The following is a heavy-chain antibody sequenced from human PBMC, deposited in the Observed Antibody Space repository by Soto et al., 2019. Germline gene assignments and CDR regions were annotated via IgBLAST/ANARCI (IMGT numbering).Heavy chain of an antibody. CDR3: ARAVQYYDSSGYVN. V-gene: IGHV1-18*03. J-gene: IGHJ4*02. CDR2: ISVYNGNT. D-gene: IGHD3-22*01. CDR1: GYSFATSG. Sequence: QVKLVQSGTEVKKPGASLKVSCKASGYSFATSGISWVRQAPGQGLEWMGWISVYNGNTNYDQKLHDRVTMTTDTSTTTAYLELRSLRSDDMAVYYCARAVQYYDSSGYVNWGQGTLVTV.